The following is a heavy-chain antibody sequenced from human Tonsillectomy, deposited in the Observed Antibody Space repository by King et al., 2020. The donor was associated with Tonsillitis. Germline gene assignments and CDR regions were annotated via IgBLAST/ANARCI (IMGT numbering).Heavy chain of an antibody. CDR3: VRDISSGSYYGAFDL. D-gene: IGHD1-26*01. CDR1: QFSFDDYA. CDR2: ISWNSGNI. V-gene: IGHV3-9*01. J-gene: IGHJ3*01. Sequence: VQLVESGGGLVQPGRSLRLSSAASQFSFDDYAMHWVRQAPGKGLEWVSGISWNSGNIGYAESVRGRFTISRDNAKKLPYLQMNGLRAEDTALYYCVRDISSGSYYGAFDLWGLGTMVIVSS.